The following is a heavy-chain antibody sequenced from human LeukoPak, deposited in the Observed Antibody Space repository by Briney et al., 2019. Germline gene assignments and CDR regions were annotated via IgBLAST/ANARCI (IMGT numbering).Heavy chain of an antibody. V-gene: IGHV1-8*01. CDR3: ARWPRVVGYFNWLSS. Sequence: ASVKVSCKASGYTFTSYDINWVRQATGQGLEWMGWMNPNSGNTGYAQKFQGRVTMTRNTSISTAYMELSGLRSEDTAVYYCARWPRVVGYFNWLSSWGQGTLVTVSS. CDR1: GYTFTSYD. J-gene: IGHJ5*01. D-gene: IGHD3-9*01. CDR2: MNPNSGNT.